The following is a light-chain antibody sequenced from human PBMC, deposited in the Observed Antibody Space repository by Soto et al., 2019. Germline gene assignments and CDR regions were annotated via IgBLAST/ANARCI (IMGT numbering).Light chain of an antibody. CDR1: SSNIGGYH. Sequence: QSVLTQPPSASGTPGQRVTISCSGSSSNIGGYHVHWYQQVPGAAPKLLIYRNNQRTSGVPDRFSASKSGTSASLAISGLRSEDEADYYCAAWDDTLRGVIFGGGTKVTVL. J-gene: IGLJ2*01. V-gene: IGLV1-47*01. CDR3: AAWDDTLRGVI. CDR2: RNN.